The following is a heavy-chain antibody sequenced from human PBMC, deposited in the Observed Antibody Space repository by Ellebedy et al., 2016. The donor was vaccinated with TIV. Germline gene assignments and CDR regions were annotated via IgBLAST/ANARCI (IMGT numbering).Heavy chain of an antibody. CDR2: MDSGGSTT. CDR1: GFSFSDYD. Sequence: GESLKISXAASGFSFSDYDMHWVRQAPGKGLVWVSRMDSGGSTTDYADSVKGRFTISRDNAKNTLYLQMDSLRAEDTAVYYCARAGSYLSEAVFYWGQGTLVTVSS. CDR3: ARAGSYLSEAVFY. J-gene: IGHJ4*02. D-gene: IGHD3-10*01. V-gene: IGHV3-74*01.